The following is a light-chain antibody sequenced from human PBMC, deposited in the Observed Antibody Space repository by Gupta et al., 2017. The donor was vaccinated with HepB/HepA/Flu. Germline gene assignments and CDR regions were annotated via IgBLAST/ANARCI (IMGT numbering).Light chain of an antibody. CDR1: QSVSSSY. Sequence: DIALTPSPGTLSLSPGERATLSCRASQSVSSSYLAWYQQKPGQAPRLLIYGASSRATGIPDRFSGSGSGTDFTLTISRLEPEDFAVYYCLRYGSWRWTF. CDR2: GAS. J-gene: IGKJ1*01. V-gene: IGKV3-20*01. CDR3: LRYGSWRWT.